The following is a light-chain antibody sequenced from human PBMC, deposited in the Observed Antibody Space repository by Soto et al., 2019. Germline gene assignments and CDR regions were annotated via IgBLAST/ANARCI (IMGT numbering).Light chain of an antibody. CDR3: QSYASSLSGHVV. J-gene: IGLJ2*01. V-gene: IGLV1-40*01. CDR1: SSNIGAGYD. CDR2: GNN. Sequence: QAVVTQSPSVSGAPGQRVTISCTGSSSNIGAGYDVHWYQHLPGRAPKLLIYGNNNRPSGVPDRFSGSKSGTSASLAITGLQADDEADYYCQSYASSLSGHVVFGGGTKLTVL.